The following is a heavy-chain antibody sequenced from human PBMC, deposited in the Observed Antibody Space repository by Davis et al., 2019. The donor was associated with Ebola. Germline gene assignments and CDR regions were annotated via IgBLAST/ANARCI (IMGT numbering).Heavy chain of an antibody. D-gene: IGHD5-18*01. V-gene: IGHV3-30-3*01. CDR1: GFTFSSYA. J-gene: IGHJ3*02. CDR2: ISYDGSNK. CDR3: ARDEAAMVTDAFDI. Sequence: GGSLRLSCAASGFTFSSYAMHWVRQAPGKGLEWVAVISYDGSNKYYADSVKGRFTISRDNSKNTLYLQMNSLRAEDTAVYYCARDEAAMVTDAFDIWGQGTMVTVSS.